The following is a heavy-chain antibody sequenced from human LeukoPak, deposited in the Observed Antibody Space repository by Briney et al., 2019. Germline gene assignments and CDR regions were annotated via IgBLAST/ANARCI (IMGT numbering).Heavy chain of an antibody. D-gene: IGHD3-3*01. Sequence: PGGSLRLSCAASGFTFSTYGMSWVRQAPGKGLEWVSAISGSGGSTYYADSVKGRFTISRDNSKNTMYLQMNSLRAEDTAVYYCAREYYDFWSGYYTFDYWGQGTLVTVSS. J-gene: IGHJ4*02. CDR2: ISGSGGST. CDR3: AREYYDFWSGYYTFDY. V-gene: IGHV3-23*01. CDR1: GFTFSTYG.